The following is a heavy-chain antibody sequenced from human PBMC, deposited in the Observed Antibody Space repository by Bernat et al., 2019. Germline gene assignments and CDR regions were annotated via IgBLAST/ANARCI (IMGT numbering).Heavy chain of an antibody. V-gene: IGHV3-23*01. D-gene: IGHD2/OR15-2a*01. CDR3: AKDPGWSPGTTLGY. J-gene: IGHJ4*02. CDR1: GFTFSSYA. Sequence: EVQLLESGGGLVQPGGSLRLSCAASGFTFSSYAMSWVRQAPGKGLEWVSAISGSGGSTYYAGSVKGRFTIARDNSKNTLYLKMNSLRAEDTAVYYCAKDPGWSPGTTLGYWGQGTLVTVSS. CDR2: ISGSGGST.